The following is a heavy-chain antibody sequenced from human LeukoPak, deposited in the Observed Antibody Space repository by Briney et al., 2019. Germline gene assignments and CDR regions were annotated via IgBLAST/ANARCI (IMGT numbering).Heavy chain of an antibody. CDR3: AREPTYSSSWYTNCDY. Sequence: GGSLRLSCAASGFTFSSYGMHWVRQAPGKGLEWVAFIRYDGNNEYYPESVKGRFTISRDNSKSTLYLQMNSLRAEDTAVYYCAREPTYSSSWYTNCDYWGQGILVTVSS. D-gene: IGHD6-13*01. J-gene: IGHJ4*02. CDR2: IRYDGNNE. V-gene: IGHV3-30*02. CDR1: GFTFSSYG.